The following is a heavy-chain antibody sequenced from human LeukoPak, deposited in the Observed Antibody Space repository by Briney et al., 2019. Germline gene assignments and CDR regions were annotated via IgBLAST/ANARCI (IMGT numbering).Heavy chain of an antibody. D-gene: IGHD2-2*01. CDR3: TREDARG. V-gene: IGHV3-74*01. CDR2: INPDGSIT. CDR1: GFTFSNYW. Sequence: GSLRLSCAASGFTFSNYWMHWVRQAPGEGLVWVSRINPDGSITSYADSVKGRFTISRDNDKNTLYLQMDSLGAEDTAVYYCTREDARGWGQGTLVTVSS. J-gene: IGHJ4*02.